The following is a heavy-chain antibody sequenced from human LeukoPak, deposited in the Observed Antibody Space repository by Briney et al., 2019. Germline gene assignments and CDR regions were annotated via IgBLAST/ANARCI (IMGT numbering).Heavy chain of an antibody. V-gene: IGHV1-69*06. J-gene: IGHJ4*02. Sequence: ASVKVSCKASGGTFSSYAISWVRQAPGQGLEWMGGIIPIFGTANYAQKFQGRVTITADKSTSTAYMELSSLRSEDTAVYYCAGSELDGILTGYLYYFDYWGQGTLVTVSS. CDR1: GGTFSSYA. D-gene: IGHD3-9*01. CDR3: AGSELDGILTGYLYYFDY. CDR2: IIPIFGTA.